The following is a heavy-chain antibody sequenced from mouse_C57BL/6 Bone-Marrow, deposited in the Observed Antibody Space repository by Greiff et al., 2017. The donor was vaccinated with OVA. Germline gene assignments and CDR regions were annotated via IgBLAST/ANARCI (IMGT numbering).Heavy chain of an antibody. CDR1: GYTFTDYE. D-gene: IGHD2-5*01. Sequence: PLHHSGAELVRPGASVTLSCKASGYTFTDYEMHWVKQTPVHGLEWIGAIDPETGGTAYNQKFKGKAILTADKSSSTAYMELRSLTSEDSAVYYCTRGYSNYYAMDYWGQGTSVTVSS. J-gene: IGHJ4*01. CDR2: IDPETGGT. CDR3: TRGYSNYYAMDY. V-gene: IGHV1-15*01.